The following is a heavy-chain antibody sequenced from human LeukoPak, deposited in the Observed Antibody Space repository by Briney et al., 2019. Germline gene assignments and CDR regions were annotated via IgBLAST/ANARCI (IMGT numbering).Heavy chain of an antibody. D-gene: IGHD3-22*01. Sequence: SETLSLTCTVSGGSISSYYWSWIRQPPGKGLKWIGNIYYSGYTTYSPSLRSRVTISVDTSKNQFSLKLSSVTAADTAVYYCARASYSYDINGWVPFDYWGQGTLVTVSS. CDR3: ARASYSYDINGWVPFDY. V-gene: IGHV4-59*01. J-gene: IGHJ4*02. CDR1: GGSISSYY. CDR2: IYYSGYT.